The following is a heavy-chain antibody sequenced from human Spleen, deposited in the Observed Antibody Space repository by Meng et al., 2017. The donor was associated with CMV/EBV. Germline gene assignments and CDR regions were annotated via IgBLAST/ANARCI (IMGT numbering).Heavy chain of an antibody. D-gene: IGHD3-10*01. Sequence: GESLKISCKGFGYTFTSYWIGWVRQMPGKGLEWMGIIYPGDSDTRYSPSFQGQVTISADKSISTAYLQWSSLKASDTAIYYCARHKASAVPADYWGQGTLVTVSS. CDR2: IYPGDSDT. CDR1: GYTFTSYW. V-gene: IGHV5-51*01. J-gene: IGHJ4*02. CDR3: ARHKASAVPADY.